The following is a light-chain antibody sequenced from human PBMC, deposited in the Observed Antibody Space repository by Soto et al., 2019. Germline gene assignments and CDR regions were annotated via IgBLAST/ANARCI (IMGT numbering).Light chain of an antibody. CDR1: QSVVTSY. CDR2: GAL. Sequence: EVVLTQSPGTLSLSPGEGATLSCRASQSVVTSYLAWYQHKYGQSPRLLIYGALYRAPGIPDRFSGSGSGTDFTLSISRLETEDFAVYYCQYYDESMWTFGQGTKVDI. J-gene: IGKJ1*01. V-gene: IGKV3-20*01. CDR3: QYYDESMWT.